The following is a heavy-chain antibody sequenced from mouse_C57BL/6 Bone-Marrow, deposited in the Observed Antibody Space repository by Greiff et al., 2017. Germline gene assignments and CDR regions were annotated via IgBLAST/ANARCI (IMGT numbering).Heavy chain of an antibody. CDR2: IVPYASYT. J-gene: IGHJ2*01. V-gene: IGHV1-50*01. CDR1: GFTFTSYW. D-gene: IGHD1-1*01. Sequence: QVQLQQPGAELVKPGASVKLSCKASGFTFTSYWMQWVKQRPEQGLEWIGAIVPYASYTKYNQKFKGKDTLTVDTASNTAYMQLSSLTSEDTAVYYSARYYSHNYCGYWGQGTTLTVSS. CDR3: ARYYSHNYCGY.